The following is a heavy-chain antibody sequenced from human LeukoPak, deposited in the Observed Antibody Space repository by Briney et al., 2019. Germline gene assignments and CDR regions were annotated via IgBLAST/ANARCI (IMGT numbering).Heavy chain of an antibody. CDR1: GGSISSGDYY. V-gene: IGHV4-31*03. CDR2: IYYSGST. J-gene: IGHJ4*02. CDR3: AREGRRGLRDYYFDY. D-gene: IGHD2-15*01. Sequence: SETLSLTCTVSGGSISSGDYYWSWIRQHPGMGLEWIGYIYYSGSTYYNPSLKSRITISVDTSKNQFSPKLTSVTAADTAVYYCAREGRRGLRDYYFDYWGQGTLVTVSS.